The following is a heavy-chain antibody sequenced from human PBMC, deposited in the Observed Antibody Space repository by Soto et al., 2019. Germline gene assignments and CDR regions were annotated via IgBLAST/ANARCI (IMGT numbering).Heavy chain of an antibody. J-gene: IGHJ5*02. V-gene: IGHV4-39*01. CDR1: VGSISSSSYY. Sequence: SETLSLTCTVSVGSISSSSYYWGWIRQPPGKGLEWIGSIYYSGSTYYNPSLTSRVTISVDTSKNQFSLKLSSVTAADTAVYYCARAYSSGWDNWFDPWGQGTLVTVSS. D-gene: IGHD6-19*01. CDR2: IYYSGST. CDR3: ARAYSSGWDNWFDP.